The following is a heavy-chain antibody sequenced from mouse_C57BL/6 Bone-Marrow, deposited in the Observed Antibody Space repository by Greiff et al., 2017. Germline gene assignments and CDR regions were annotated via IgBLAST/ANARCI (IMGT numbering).Heavy chain of an antibody. D-gene: IGHD4-1*01. V-gene: IGHV1-74*01. Sequence: QVQLQQPGAELVTPGASVKVSRKASGYTFTSYWMHWVKQRPGQGLEWIGRIHPSDSDTNYNQKFKGKATLTVDKSSSTAYMQLSSRTSEDSAVYYCAIKTNWDSMDYWGQGTSVTVSS. CDR2: IHPSDSDT. J-gene: IGHJ4*01. CDR1: GYTFTSYW. CDR3: AIKTNWDSMDY.